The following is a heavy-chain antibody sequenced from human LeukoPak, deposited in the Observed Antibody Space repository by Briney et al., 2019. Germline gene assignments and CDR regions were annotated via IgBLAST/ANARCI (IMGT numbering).Heavy chain of an antibody. J-gene: IGHJ4*02. V-gene: IGHV3-48*01. CDR2: ISSSSSTI. CDR1: GFTFSGSA. Sequence: GGSLRLSCAASGFTFSGSAMHWVRQAPGKGLEWVSYISSSSSTIYYADSVKGRFTISRDNAKNSLYLQLNSLKASDTAMYYCARPVGGDSIYGYFDYWGQGTLVTVSS. D-gene: IGHD2-21*02. CDR3: ARPVGGDSIYGYFDY.